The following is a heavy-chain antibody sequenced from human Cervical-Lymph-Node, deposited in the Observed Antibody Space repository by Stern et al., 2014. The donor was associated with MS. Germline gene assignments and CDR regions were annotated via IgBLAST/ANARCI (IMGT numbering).Heavy chain of an antibody. Sequence: QVQLVQSGAEVKKPGASVKVSCKASGYTFTNYGISWVRQAPGQGLEWMGWTNTYNGDTKYAQKFQGRATMTTDTSTSTSYMELRSLTSDDTAVYYCAREWELSYWGQGTLVTVSS. CDR2: TNTYNGDT. D-gene: IGHD1-26*01. J-gene: IGHJ4*02. CDR3: AREWELSY. V-gene: IGHV1-18*01. CDR1: GYTFTNYG.